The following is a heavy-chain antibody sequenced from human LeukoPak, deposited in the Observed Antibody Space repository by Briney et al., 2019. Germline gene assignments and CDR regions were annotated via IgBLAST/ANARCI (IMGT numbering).Heavy chain of an antibody. CDR3: ARDSSGWYDY. J-gene: IGHJ4*02. CDR1: GGTFNRYT. CDR2: IIPMFGRA. V-gene: IGHV1-69*05. D-gene: IGHD6-19*01. Sequence: GSSVKVSCKASGGTFNRYTISWVRQAPGQGLEWMGGIIPMFGRANYAQKFQGRVTITTDESTSTAYMELSSLRSEDTAVYYCARDSSGWYDYWGQGTLVTVSS.